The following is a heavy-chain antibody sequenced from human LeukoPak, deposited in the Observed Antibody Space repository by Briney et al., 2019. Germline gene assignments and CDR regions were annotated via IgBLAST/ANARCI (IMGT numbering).Heavy chain of an antibody. CDR3: ASERPGYSGYGRAFDY. CDR1: GFTFSSYS. J-gene: IGHJ4*02. D-gene: IGHD5-12*01. Sequence: GGSLRLSCAASGFTFSSYSMNWVRQAPGKGLEWVSSISSSSSYIYYADSVKGRFTISRDNAKNSLYLQMNSLRAEDTAVYYCASERPGYSGYGRAFDYWGQGTLVTVSS. V-gene: IGHV3-21*01. CDR2: ISSSSSYI.